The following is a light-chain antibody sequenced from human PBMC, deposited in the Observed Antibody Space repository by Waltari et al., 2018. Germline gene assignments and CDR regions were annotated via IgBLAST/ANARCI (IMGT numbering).Light chain of an antibody. Sequence: EIVMTQSPATLSVSPGERATLSCRASQRVRNNLVWYQQKPGQAPRLLIYGASTRVTGIPARFSGSGSGTEFTLTISSLQSEDFAVYYCQQYNNWPPWTFGQGTRLEIK. J-gene: IGKJ5*01. CDR1: QRVRNN. V-gene: IGKV3-15*01. CDR3: QQYNNWPPWT. CDR2: GAS.